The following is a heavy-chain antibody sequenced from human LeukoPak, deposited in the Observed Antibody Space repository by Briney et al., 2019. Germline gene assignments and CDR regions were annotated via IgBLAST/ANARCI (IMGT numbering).Heavy chain of an antibody. J-gene: IGHJ4*02. CDR3: ARGPRGSSWYWRYPSFDY. CDR1: GYTFTGYY. V-gene: IGHV1-18*04. D-gene: IGHD6-13*01. Sequence: ASVKVSCKASGYTFTGYYMHWVRQAPGQGLEWMGWISAYNGNTNYAQKLQGRVTMTTDTSTSTAYMELRSLRSDDTAVYYCARGPRGSSWYWRYPSFDYWGQGTLVTVSS. CDR2: ISAYNGNT.